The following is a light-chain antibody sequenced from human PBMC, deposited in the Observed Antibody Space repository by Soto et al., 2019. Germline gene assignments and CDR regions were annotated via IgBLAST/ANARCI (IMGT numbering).Light chain of an antibody. CDR1: QVINNY. CDR2: AAS. J-gene: IGKJ2*01. V-gene: IGKV1-9*01. CDR3: QHFSDSRLYI. Sequence: DIQLTQSPSFLSASVGDRVTITCRASQVINNYLAWYQQKPGRAPKLLIYAASTLPIGVLSRFSGSGSGTEFTLTINSLQPEDFATYYCQHFSDSRLYIFGQGTRLDTK.